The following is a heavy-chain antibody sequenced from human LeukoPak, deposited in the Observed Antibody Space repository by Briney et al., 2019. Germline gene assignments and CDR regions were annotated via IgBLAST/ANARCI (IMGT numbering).Heavy chain of an antibody. Sequence: GGSLRLSCAASGFPFSTYSMNWVRQAPGEGLEWVSSITSTRYIYYADSVKGRFTISRDNAKNSLYLQMNSLRAEDTAVYYCARDPGVVGTTTDYWGQGTLVTVSS. CDR1: GFPFSTYS. CDR2: ITSTRYI. CDR3: ARDPGVVGTTTDY. J-gene: IGHJ4*02. V-gene: IGHV3-21*01. D-gene: IGHD1-26*01.